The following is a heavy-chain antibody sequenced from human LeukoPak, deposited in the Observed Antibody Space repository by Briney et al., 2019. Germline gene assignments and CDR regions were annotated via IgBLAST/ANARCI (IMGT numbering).Heavy chain of an antibody. CDR3: AGDRGGCDYGDSRYFDY. CDR2: ISSSSSTI. D-gene: IGHD4-17*01. V-gene: IGHV3-48*01. CDR1: GFTFSSYS. J-gene: IGHJ4*02. Sequence: GGPLRLSCAASGFTFSSYSMNWVRQAPGEGLEWVSYISSSSSTIYYADSVKGRFTISRDNAKNSLYLQMNSLRAEDTAVYYCAGDRGGCDYGDSRYFDYWGQGTLVTVSS.